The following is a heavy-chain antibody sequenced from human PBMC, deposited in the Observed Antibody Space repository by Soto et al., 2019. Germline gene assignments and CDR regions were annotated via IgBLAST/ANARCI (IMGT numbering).Heavy chain of an antibody. V-gene: IGHV5-51*01. CDR3: ARIPTSTSKYYYYGLDV. CDR2: IYPGDSDT. CDR1: GYTFTTYW. J-gene: IGHJ6*02. Sequence: PGESLKISCKGSGYTFTTYWIGWVRQMPGKGLEWMGIIYPGDSDTRYSPSFQGQVTISADKSISTAYLQWSSLKASDTAMYYCARIPTSTSKYYYYGLDVWGQGTTVTVSS. D-gene: IGHD2-2*01.